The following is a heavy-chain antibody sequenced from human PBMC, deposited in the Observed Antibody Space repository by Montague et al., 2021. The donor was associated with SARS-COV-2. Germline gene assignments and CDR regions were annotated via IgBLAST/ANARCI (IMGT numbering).Heavy chain of an antibody. J-gene: IGHJ3*02. V-gene: IGHV4-4*02. CDR2: IRHSGST. D-gene: IGHD4-17*01. CDR1: GGSITSTNW. CDR3: ARGDYGDYRDAFDI. Sequence: SETLSLTCAVSGGSITSTNWWSWVRQPPGKGLEWIGEIRHSGSTXSSPSLKSRVTMSIDKSSNQFSLNLNSVTAADTAVYYCARGDYGDYRDAFDIWGQGTVVTVSS.